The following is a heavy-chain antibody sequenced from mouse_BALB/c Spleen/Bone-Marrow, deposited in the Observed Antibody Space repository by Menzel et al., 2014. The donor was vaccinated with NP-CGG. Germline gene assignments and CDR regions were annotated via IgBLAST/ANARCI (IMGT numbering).Heavy chain of an antibody. CDR3: ARNYYGSSYYAMDY. Sequence: QVQLQQSGPGLVQPSPSLSITCTVSGFSLTSYGVHWVRQSPGKGLEWTGVIWSGGSPDYNEAFISGLRISNSNSRSQVFFKINNQQANDTAKYYCARNYYGSSYYAMDYWGQGTSGTGS. D-gene: IGHD1-1*01. J-gene: IGHJ4*01. CDR1: GFSLTSYG. CDR2: IWSGGSP. V-gene: IGHV2-2*02.